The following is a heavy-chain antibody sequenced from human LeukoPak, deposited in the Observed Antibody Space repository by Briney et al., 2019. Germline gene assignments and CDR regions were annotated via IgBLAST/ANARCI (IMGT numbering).Heavy chain of an antibody. CDR1: GFTFSSYA. J-gene: IGHJ2*01. V-gene: IGHV3-64*01. CDR2: ISSNGGST. Sequence: GGSLRLSCAASGFTFSSYAMHWVRQAPGKGLEYVPAISSNGGSTYYANSVKGRFTISRDNSKNTLYLQMGSLTAEDMAVYYCAKGGLQTRNWYFALWGRGTLVTVSS. CDR3: AKGGLQTRNWYFAL. D-gene: IGHD5-18*01.